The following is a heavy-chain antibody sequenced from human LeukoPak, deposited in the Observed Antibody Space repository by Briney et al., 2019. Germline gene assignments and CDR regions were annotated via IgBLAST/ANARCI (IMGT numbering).Heavy chain of an antibody. J-gene: IGHJ4*02. V-gene: IGHV4-59*01. Sequence: SETLSLTCTVSGGSSSSYYWSWIRQPPGKGLEYIGYIYDSGSTSYNPSLKSRVSMSVDTSKNQFSLELSSVTAADTAVYYCAREDGDSSGYYYFDYWGQGILVTVSS. CDR3: AREDGDSSGYYYFDY. CDR2: IYDSGST. CDR1: GGSSSSYY. D-gene: IGHD6-19*01.